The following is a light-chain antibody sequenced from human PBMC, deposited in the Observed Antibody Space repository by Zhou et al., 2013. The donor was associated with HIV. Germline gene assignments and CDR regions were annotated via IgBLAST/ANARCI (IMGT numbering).Light chain of an antibody. CDR1: QDLSINS. CDR2: GAS. Sequence: EIVLTQSPGTLSLAPGKRATLSCMASQDLSINSLAWYQQKPGQAPRLLIYGASSRATGIPKRFSGSGSGSDFTLFISRLEPEDSAVYYCQQYGTSLWTFGQGTKVEIK. CDR3: QQYGTSLWT. V-gene: IGKV3-20*01. J-gene: IGKJ1*01.